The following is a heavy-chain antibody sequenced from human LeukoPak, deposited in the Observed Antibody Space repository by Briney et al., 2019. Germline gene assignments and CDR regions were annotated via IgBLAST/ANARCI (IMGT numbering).Heavy chain of an antibody. Sequence: GGSLRLSCAASGFTFYDYAMHWVRQAPGKGLEWVSGISWSSGGIGYADSVKGRFTISRDNAKNSLYLQMNSLKAEDTALYYCAKAPTARAHYYYMDVWGKGTTVTVSS. CDR1: GFTFYDYA. CDR2: ISWSSGGI. D-gene: IGHD5-18*01. CDR3: AKAPTARAHYYYMDV. J-gene: IGHJ6*03. V-gene: IGHV3-9*01.